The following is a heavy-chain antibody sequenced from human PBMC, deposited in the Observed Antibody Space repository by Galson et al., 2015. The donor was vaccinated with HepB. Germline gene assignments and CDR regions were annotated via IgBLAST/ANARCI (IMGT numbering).Heavy chain of an antibody. CDR2: TYYRPKWIY. Sequence: CTISGDSVSSNYAVWNWIRQSPSRGLEWLGRTYYRPKWIYDYAESVTSRITITPDTSKNLVSLQLHSVIPEDAAVYYCAYGVDVWGQGTTDTVSS. J-gene: IGHJ6*02. CDR1: GDSVSSNYAV. V-gene: IGHV6-1*01. CDR3: AYGVDV.